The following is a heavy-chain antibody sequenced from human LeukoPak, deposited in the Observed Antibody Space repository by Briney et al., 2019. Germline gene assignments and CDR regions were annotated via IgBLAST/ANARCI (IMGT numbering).Heavy chain of an antibody. CDR3: ARTGPRIVGAYDY. V-gene: IGHV1-69*04. CDR2: IIPILGIA. CDR1: RGTFSSYA. Sequence: GASVKVSCKASRGTFSSYAISWVRQAPGQGLEWMGRIIPILGIANYAQKFQGRVTITADKSTSTAYMELSSLRSEDTAVYYCARTGPRIVGAYDYWGQGTLVTVSS. J-gene: IGHJ4*02. D-gene: IGHD1-26*01.